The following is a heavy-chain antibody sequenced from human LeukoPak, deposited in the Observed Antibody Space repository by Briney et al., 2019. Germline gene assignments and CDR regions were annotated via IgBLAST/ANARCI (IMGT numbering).Heavy chain of an antibody. CDR2: IYYSGST. Sequence: SETLSLTCTVSGGSISSYYWSWIRQPPGKGLEWIGYIYYSGSTNYNPSLKSRVTIPVDTSKNQFSLKLSSVTAADTAVYYCARVGLATSCYDLWGQGTMVTVSS. CDR1: GGSISSYY. V-gene: IGHV4-59*01. J-gene: IGHJ3*01. D-gene: IGHD2-2*01. CDR3: ARVGLATSCYDL.